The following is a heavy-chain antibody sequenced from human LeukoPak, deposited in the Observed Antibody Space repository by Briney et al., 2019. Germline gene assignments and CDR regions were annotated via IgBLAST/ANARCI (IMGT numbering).Heavy chain of an antibody. Sequence: AASVKVSCKASGGTFSSDDMSWVRQAPGKGLEWVSAISGSGGSTYYADSVKGRFTISRDNSKNTLYLQMNSLRAEDTAVYYCTKTWEEQLSISFDYWGQGTLVTVSS. CDR1: GGTFSSDD. V-gene: IGHV3-23*01. J-gene: IGHJ4*02. CDR2: ISGSGGST. D-gene: IGHD6-13*01. CDR3: TKTWEEQLSISFDY.